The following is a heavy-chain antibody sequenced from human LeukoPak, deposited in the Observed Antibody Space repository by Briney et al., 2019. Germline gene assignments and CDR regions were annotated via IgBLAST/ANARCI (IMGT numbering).Heavy chain of an antibody. CDR2: IIPIFGTA. D-gene: IGHD3-16*02. V-gene: IGHV1-69*05. CDR1: GGTFSSYA. CDR3: ARAPSYVWGSYRPGIAFDI. Sequence: SVKVSCKASGGTFSSYAISWVRQAPGQGLEWMGGIIPIFGTANYAQKFQGRVTITTDESTSTAYMELSSLRSEDTAVYYCARAPSYVWGSYRPGIAFDIWGQGTMVTVSS. J-gene: IGHJ3*02.